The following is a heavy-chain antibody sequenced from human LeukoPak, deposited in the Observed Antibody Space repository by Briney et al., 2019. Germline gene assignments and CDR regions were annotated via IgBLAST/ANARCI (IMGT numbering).Heavy chain of an antibody. Sequence: SVKVSCKASGGTFSSYAISWVRQAPGQGLEWVGRIIPILAIANSAQKFQGRVTITADESTSTAYMELSSLRSEDTAVYYCARAPDGPLDYWGQGTLVTVSS. J-gene: IGHJ4*02. V-gene: IGHV1-69*04. CDR1: GGTFSSYA. CDR3: ARAPDGPLDY. CDR2: IIPILAIA.